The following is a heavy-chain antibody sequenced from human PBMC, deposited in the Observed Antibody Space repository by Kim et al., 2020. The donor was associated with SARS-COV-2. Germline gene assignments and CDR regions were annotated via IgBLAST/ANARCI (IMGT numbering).Heavy chain of an antibody. CDR3: ARLKTGTLDAFHI. Sequence: GGSLKISCKDSEDSFPNHWIAWVRQMPGKGLEWMGIIYPGDSSTRYSPSFKGQVTLSADKSISTAYLQWSSLQASDTAMYYCARLKTGTLDAFHIWGQGTLVTVSS. CDR1: EDSFPNHW. D-gene: IGHD1-1*01. CDR2: IYPGDSST. J-gene: IGHJ3*02. V-gene: IGHV5-51*01.